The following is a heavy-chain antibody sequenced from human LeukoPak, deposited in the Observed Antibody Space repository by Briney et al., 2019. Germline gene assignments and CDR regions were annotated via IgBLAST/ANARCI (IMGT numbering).Heavy chain of an antibody. Sequence: PSQTLSLTCTVSGGSISSGGYYWSWIRQPPGKGLEWIGYIYHSGSTYYNPSLKSRVTISVDTSTNQFSLKLSSVTAADTAVYYCARDLDGYNRFDYWGQGTLVTVSS. V-gene: IGHV4-30-2*01. J-gene: IGHJ4*02. CDR3: ARDLDGYNRFDY. D-gene: IGHD5-24*01. CDR2: IYHSGST. CDR1: GGSISSGGYY.